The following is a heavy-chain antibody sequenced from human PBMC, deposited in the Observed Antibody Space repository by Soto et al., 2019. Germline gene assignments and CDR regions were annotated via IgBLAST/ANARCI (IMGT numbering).Heavy chain of an antibody. Sequence: QVQLVQSGAEVKKPGSSVKVSCKASGGTFSSYTISWVRQAPGQGLEWMGRIIPILGIANYAQKFQGRVTITADKSTSTAYMELSSLRSEDTAVYYCARETPTVTKLGWFDPWGQGTLVTVSS. CDR3: ARETPTVTKLGWFDP. D-gene: IGHD4-17*01. CDR1: GGTFSSYT. J-gene: IGHJ5*02. CDR2: IIPILGIA. V-gene: IGHV1-69*08.